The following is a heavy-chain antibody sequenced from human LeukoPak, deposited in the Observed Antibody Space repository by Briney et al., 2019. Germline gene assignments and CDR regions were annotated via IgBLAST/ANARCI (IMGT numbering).Heavy chain of an antibody. V-gene: IGHV3-9*01. Sequence: GGSLRLSCAASGFTFDDYAMHWVRQAPGKGLEWVSGISWNSGSIGYADSVKGRFPISRDNAKNSLYLQMNSLRAEDTALYYCAKDIDPSSWYSGYFDYWGQGTLVTVSS. D-gene: IGHD6-13*01. J-gene: IGHJ4*02. CDR3: AKDIDPSSWYSGYFDY. CDR2: ISWNSGSI. CDR1: GFTFDDYA.